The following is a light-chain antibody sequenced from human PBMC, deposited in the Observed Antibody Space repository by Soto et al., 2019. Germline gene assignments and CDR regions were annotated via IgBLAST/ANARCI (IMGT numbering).Light chain of an antibody. CDR3: QHYNSYSEA. Sequence: EIQMTQSPSTLSGSVGDRVTITCRASQTISSWLAWYQQKPGKAPKLLIYKASTLKSGVPSRFSGSGSGTEFTLTISSLQPDDFATYYCQHYNSYSEAFGQGTRW. CDR1: QTISSW. J-gene: IGKJ1*01. V-gene: IGKV1-5*03. CDR2: KAS.